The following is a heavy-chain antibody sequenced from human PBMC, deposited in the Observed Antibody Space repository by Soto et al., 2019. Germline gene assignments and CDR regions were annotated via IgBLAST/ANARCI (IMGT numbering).Heavy chain of an antibody. CDR1: GGSISSGGYY. V-gene: IGHV4-31*03. J-gene: IGHJ6*02. D-gene: IGHD4-17*01. CDR3: ARGPGYGDSHYYYGMDV. Sequence: QVQLQESGPGLVKPSQTLSLTCTVSGGSISSGGYYWSWIRQHPGKGLEWIGYIYYSGSTYYNPSLKSRVTISVDASKNQCSLKLSSVTAADTAVYYCARGPGYGDSHYYYGMDVWGQGTTVTVSS. CDR2: IYYSGST.